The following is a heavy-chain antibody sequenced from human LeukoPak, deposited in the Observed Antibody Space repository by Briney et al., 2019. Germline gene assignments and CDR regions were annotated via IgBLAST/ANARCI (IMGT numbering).Heavy chain of an antibody. CDR2: IWYDGSNQ. V-gene: IGHV3-33*06. Sequence: GGSLRLSCAASGFTFSSYAMHWVRPAPGKGLEWVAVIWYDGSNQYSADTVKGRFTISRDNSKNTLYLQMNSLRAEDTAVYYCAKDLERCLFDYWGQGTLVTVSS. CDR3: AKDLERCLFDY. D-gene: IGHD3-3*01. CDR1: GFTFSSYA. J-gene: IGHJ4*02.